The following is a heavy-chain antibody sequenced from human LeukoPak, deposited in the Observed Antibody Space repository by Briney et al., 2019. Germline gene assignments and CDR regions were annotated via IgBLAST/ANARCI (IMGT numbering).Heavy chain of an antibody. Sequence: PSETLSLTCDVSRYSISSGSYWGWIRQPPGKGLEWIATLYHSGTTYYNPSLKSRVTISVDTSKNQFSLKLSSVTAAGTAVYYCARGWNGFDPWGQGTLVTVSS. V-gene: IGHV4-38-2*01. CDR1: RYSISSGSY. CDR2: LYHSGTT. CDR3: ARGWNGFDP. J-gene: IGHJ5*02. D-gene: IGHD6-19*01.